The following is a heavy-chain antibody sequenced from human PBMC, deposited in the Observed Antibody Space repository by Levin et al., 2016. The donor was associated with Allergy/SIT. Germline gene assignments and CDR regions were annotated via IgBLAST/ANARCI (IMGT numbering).Heavy chain of an antibody. D-gene: IGHD2-15*01. CDR2: ISGSGGST. J-gene: IGHJ5*02. V-gene: IGHV3-23*01. Sequence: VRQAPGKGLEWVSAISGSGGSTYYADSVKGRFTISRDNSKNTLYLQMNSLRAEDTAVYYCAKGKYCSGGSCYPNWFDPWGQGTLVTVSS. CDR3: AKGKYCSGGSCYPNWFDP.